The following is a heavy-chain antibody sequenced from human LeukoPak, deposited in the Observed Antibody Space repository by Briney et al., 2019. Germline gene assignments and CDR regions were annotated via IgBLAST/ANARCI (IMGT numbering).Heavy chain of an antibody. D-gene: IGHD5-18*01. CDR2: IYYSGST. V-gene: IGHV4-59*08. Sequence: KSSETLSLTCTVSGGSISSYYWSWIRQPPGKGLEWIGYIYYSGSTNYNPSLKSRVTISVDTSKIQFSPKLSSVTAADTAVYYCARSPSGYSYGYISEYFQHWGQGTLVTVSS. J-gene: IGHJ1*01. CDR3: ARSPSGYSYGYISEYFQH. CDR1: GGSISSYY.